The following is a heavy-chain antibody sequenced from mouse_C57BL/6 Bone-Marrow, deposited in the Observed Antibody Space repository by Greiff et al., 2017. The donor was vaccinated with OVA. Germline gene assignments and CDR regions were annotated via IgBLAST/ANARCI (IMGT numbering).Heavy chain of an antibody. CDR2: IYPGDGDT. CDR1: GYAFSSSW. D-gene: IGHD2-4*01. CDR3: ARAIIYYDYDGWFAY. V-gene: IGHV1-82*01. Sequence: VHLVESGPELVKPGASVKISCKASGYAFSSSWMNWVKQRPGKGLEWIGRIYPGDGDTNYNGKFKGKATLTADKSSSTAYMQLSSLTSEDSAVYFCARAIIYYDYDGWFAYWGQGTLVTVSA. J-gene: IGHJ3*01.